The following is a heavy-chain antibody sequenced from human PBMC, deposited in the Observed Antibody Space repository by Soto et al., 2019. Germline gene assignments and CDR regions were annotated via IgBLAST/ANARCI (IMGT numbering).Heavy chain of an antibody. CDR2: IYYSGST. CDR1: GGSISSSSYY. J-gene: IGHJ6*02. CDR3: VGEGALLYGGNPDYYYTVGV. D-gene: IGHD3-10*01. Sequence: PSETLSLTCTVSGGSISSSSYYWGWIRQPPGKGLEWIGSIYYSGSTYYNPSLKSRVIISVDTSKNQFSLKLSSVTAADTAVYYCVGEGALLYGGNPDYYYTVGVWGQGTTVTVSS. V-gene: IGHV4-39*07.